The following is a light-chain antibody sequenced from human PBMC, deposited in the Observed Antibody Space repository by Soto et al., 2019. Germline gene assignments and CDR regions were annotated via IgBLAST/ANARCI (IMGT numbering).Light chain of an antibody. CDR1: QSINTH. Sequence: DIQMTQSPSSLSASVGGRVTITCRASQSINTHLNWYQQKPGKAPKLLIDTASNLQSGVPSRFSGCGSGTDFTLSISSLQPEDSATYYCQQTYSTPRTFGQGTKVDIK. J-gene: IGKJ1*01. CDR2: TAS. CDR3: QQTYSTPRT. V-gene: IGKV1-39*01.